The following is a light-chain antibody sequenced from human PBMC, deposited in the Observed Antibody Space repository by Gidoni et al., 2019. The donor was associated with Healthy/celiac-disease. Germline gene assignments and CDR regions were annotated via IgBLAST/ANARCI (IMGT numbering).Light chain of an antibody. Sequence: EIVLTQSPGTLSWSPGERATLSCRASQSVSSSYSAWYQQKPGQAPRLLIYGASSRATGIPDRFSGSGSGTDFTLTISILEPEDVAVYYCQQYGSSPGTFGQGTKVEIK. CDR1: QSVSSSY. CDR3: QQYGSSPGT. CDR2: GAS. V-gene: IGKV3-20*01. J-gene: IGKJ1*01.